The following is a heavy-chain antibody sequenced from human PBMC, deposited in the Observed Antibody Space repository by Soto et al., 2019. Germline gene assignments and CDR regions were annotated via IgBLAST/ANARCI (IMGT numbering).Heavy chain of an antibody. CDR3: ARRGRVPGSGWYFDF. J-gene: IGHJ2*01. Sequence: QVQLQESGPGLVKPSGTLSLICAVSGGSISSYNWWSWVRQPPGKGLEWIGEIYHSGSTNHNPSLKSRVIISIDKSKNQFSLRLSCVTAADTAVHYCARRGRVPGSGWYFDFWGRGILVTVSS. V-gene: IGHV4-4*02. CDR2: IYHSGST. D-gene: IGHD2-15*01. CDR1: GGSISSYNW.